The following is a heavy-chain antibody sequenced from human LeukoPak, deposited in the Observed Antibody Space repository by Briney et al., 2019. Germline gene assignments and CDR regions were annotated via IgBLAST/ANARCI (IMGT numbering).Heavy chain of an antibody. D-gene: IGHD3-10*01. V-gene: IGHV1-8*01. CDR1: GYIFTSYD. J-gene: IGHJ5*02. CDR3: ARGPHPTTTSPVLLWFGESISPGNNWFDP. Sequence: ASVKVSCKASGYIFTSYDINWVRQATGQGLEWMGWMNPNSGNTGYAQKFQGRVTMTRNTSISTAYMELSSLRSEDTAVYYCARGPHPTTTSPVLLWFGESISPGNNWFDPWGQGTLVTVSS. CDR2: MNPNSGNT.